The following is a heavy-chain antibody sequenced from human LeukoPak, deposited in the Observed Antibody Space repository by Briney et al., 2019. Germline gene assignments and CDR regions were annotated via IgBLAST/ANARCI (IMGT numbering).Heavy chain of an antibody. CDR3: AREARGTRAAFDI. J-gene: IGHJ3*02. Sequence: GGSLRLSCAASGFTLSYYWMSWVRQAPGKGLEWVANIQEDGSNRYYVGSVKGRFTISRDNAKNSVYLQMNGLRAEDTAVYYCAREARGTRAAFDIWGQGTMVTVS. D-gene: IGHD1-1*01. CDR2: IQEDGSNR. CDR1: GFTLSYYW. V-gene: IGHV3-7*01.